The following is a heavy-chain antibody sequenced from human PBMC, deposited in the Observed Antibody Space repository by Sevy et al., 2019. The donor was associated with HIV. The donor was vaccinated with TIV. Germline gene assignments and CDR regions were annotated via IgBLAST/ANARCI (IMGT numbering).Heavy chain of an antibody. V-gene: IGHV4-39*01. CDR3: ARLNRTYWYSSSWYSYFDY. Sequence: SETLSLTCTVSGGSISSSSYYWGWIRQPPGKGLEWIGSIYYSGSTYYNPSLKSPVTISVDTSKNRFSLKLSSVTAADTAVYYCARLNRTYWYSSSWYSYFDYWRQGTLVTVSS. D-gene: IGHD6-13*01. J-gene: IGHJ4*02. CDR2: IYYSGST. CDR1: GGSISSSSYY.